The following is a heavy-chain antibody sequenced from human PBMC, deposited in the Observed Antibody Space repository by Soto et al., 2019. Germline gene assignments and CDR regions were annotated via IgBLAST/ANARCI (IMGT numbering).Heavy chain of an antibody. CDR3: ARDSYYGSGSYNYFDY. CDR2: INAGKGNT. CDR1: GYTCTSHS. D-gene: IGHD3-10*01. J-gene: IGHJ4*02. Sequence: QVQFVQSGAELKEPGASVKVSCTASGYTCTSHSTHWVSQAPGQRLQRMGWINAGKGNTKYSQKFQGRVSITRDTSASTAYMELSSLRSEDTAVYYCARDSYYGSGSYNYFDYWGQGTLVTVSS. V-gene: IGHV1-3*01.